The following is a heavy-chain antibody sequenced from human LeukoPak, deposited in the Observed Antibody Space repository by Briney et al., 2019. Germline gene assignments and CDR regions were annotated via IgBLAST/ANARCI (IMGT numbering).Heavy chain of an antibody. CDR3: ARVAVVPAATCNWNYDVSSNWFDP. V-gene: IGHV3-21*01. D-gene: IGHD2-2*01. J-gene: IGHJ5*02. CDR1: RFTFSSYS. CDR2: ISSSSSYI. Sequence: GGSLRLSCAASRFTFSSYSMNWVRQAPGKGLEWVSSISSSSSYIYYADSVKGRFTISRDNAKNSLYLQMNSLRAEDTAVYYRARVAVVPAATCNWNYDVSSNWFDPWGQGTLVTVSS.